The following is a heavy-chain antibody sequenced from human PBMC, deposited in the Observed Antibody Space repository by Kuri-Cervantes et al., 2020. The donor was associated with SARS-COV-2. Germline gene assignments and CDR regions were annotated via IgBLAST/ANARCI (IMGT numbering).Heavy chain of an antibody. CDR3: ARALSGSYSVGFDY. D-gene: IGHD1-26*01. Sequence: ASVKVSCKASGGTFTSYGISWVRQAPGQGLEWMGWISAYNGNTNYAQKFQGRVRLTADESTSTAYMELSSLTSEDTAVYYCARALSGSYSVGFDYWGQGTVVTVSS. CDR2: ISAYNGNT. V-gene: IGHV1-18*01. J-gene: IGHJ4*02. CDR1: GGTFTSYG.